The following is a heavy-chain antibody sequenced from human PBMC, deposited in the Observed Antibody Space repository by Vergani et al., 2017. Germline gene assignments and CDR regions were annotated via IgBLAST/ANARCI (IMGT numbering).Heavy chain of an antibody. J-gene: IGHJ2*01. CDR2: TWYDGNNK. V-gene: IGHV3-33*01. Sequence: QVQLVESGGGVVQPGRSLRLSCAASGFTFNQYGMHWVRQVPGKGLEWVAVTWYDGNNKQYADSVKGRFTISRDNSKSTMYLQMNSLRDEDTGVYYCARDCPGGGGDCSACWYFDLWGRGTLVTVSS. CDR3: ARDCPGGGGDCSACWYFDL. D-gene: IGHD2-21*02. CDR1: GFTFNQYG.